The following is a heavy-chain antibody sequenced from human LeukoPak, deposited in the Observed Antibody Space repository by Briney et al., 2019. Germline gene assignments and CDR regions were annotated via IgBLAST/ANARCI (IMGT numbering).Heavy chain of an antibody. Sequence: GGSLRLSCAASGFTFSDYDIHWVRQATGKGLEWVSAIGTAGDTYYTGSVKGRFTISRENAKNSLYLQMSSLRAGDTAVYYCARVAKERVGGVYYFDYWGQGTLVTVSS. V-gene: IGHV3-13*01. CDR1: GFTFSDYD. J-gene: IGHJ4*02. D-gene: IGHD1-1*01. CDR3: ARVAKERVGGVYYFDY. CDR2: IGTAGDT.